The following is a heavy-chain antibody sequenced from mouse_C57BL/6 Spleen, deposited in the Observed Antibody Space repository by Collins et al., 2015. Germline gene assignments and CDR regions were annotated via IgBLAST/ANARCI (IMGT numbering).Heavy chain of an antibody. J-gene: IGHJ4*01. CDR1: GFTFNTYA. Sequence: EVQLVESGGGLVQPKGSLKLSCAASGFTFNTYAMNWVRQAPGKGLEWVARIRSKSNNYATYYADSVKDRFTISRDDSQSMLYLQMNNLKTEDTAMYYCVRGGSRGYAMDYWGQGTSVTVSS. CDR3: VRGGSRGYAMDY. V-gene: IGHV10-1*02. D-gene: IGHD1-1*01. CDR2: IRSKSNNYAT.